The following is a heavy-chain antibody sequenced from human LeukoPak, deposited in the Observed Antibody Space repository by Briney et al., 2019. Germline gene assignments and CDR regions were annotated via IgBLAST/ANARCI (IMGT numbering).Heavy chain of an antibody. Sequence: PGGSLRLSCAASGFTFSSYAMSWVRQAPGKGLEWVSAISGSGGSTYYADSVKGRFTISRDNSKNTLYLQMNSLRAEDTAVYYCAKDAQLVDYYDSSGYSYYFDYWGQGTLVTVSS. CDR3: AKDAQLVDYYDSSGYSYYFDY. V-gene: IGHV3-23*01. CDR2: ISGSGGST. J-gene: IGHJ4*02. D-gene: IGHD3-22*01. CDR1: GFTFSSYA.